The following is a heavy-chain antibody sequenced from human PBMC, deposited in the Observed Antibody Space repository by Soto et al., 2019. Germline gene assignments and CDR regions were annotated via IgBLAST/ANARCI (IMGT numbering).Heavy chain of an antibody. CDR2: MNPNSGNT. Sequence: ASVKVSCKASGYSFTSYDVNWVRQATGQGLEWMGWMNPNSGNTAFAEKFQGRVTMTRDTPISTAYMELSGLTSEDTAVYYCAKEIPYSSGCSDYWGQGTLVTVSS. CDR3: AKEIPYSSGCSDY. J-gene: IGHJ4*02. D-gene: IGHD6-19*01. CDR1: GYSFTSYD. V-gene: IGHV1-8*01.